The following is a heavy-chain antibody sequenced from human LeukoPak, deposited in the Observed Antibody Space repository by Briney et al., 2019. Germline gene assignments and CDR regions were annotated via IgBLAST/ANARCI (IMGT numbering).Heavy chain of an antibody. CDR2: ISYDGSNK. J-gene: IGHJ4*02. CDR1: GFTFSSYA. Sequence: TGGSLRLSCAASGFTFSSYAMHWVRQAPGKGLEWVAVISYDGSNKYYADSVKGRFTISRDNSKNTLYLQMNSLRAEDTAVYYCAKDSKVGYSSSWYPGFDYWGQGTLVTVSS. CDR3: AKDSKVGYSSSWYPGFDY. D-gene: IGHD6-13*01. V-gene: IGHV3-30*04.